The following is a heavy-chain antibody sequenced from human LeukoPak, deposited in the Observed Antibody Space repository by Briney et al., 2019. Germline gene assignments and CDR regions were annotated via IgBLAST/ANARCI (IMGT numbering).Heavy chain of an antibody. CDR1: GYTFTGYY. CDR3: APTPPDYYDSSGYFDY. D-gene: IGHD3-22*01. Sequence: ASVKVSCKTFGYTFTGYYMHWVRQAPGQGLEWMGWIIPNSGGTNYAQKFQGRVIMTRDTSIITAYMELTRLRSDDTAVYYCAPTPPDYYDSSGYFDYWGQGTLVTVSS. CDR2: IIPNSGGT. V-gene: IGHV1-2*02. J-gene: IGHJ4*02.